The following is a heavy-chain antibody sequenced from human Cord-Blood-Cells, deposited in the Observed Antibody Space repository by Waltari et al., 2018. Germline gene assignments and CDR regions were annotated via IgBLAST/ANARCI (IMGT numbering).Heavy chain of an antibody. CDR3: ARDAQDAFDI. J-gene: IGHJ3*02. Sequence: QVQLQESGPGLVKPSQTLSLTCTVSGGSISRGSYYWSWIRQPAGKGLEWIGYIYTSGSTNYNPSLKSRVTISVDTSKNQFSLKLSSVTAADTAVYYCARDAQDAFDIWGQGTMVTVSS. CDR2: IYTSGST. CDR1: GGSISRGSYY. V-gene: IGHV4-61*09.